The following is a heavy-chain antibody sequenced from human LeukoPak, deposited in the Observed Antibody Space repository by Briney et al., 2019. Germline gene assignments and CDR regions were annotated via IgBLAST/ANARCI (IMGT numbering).Heavy chain of an antibody. V-gene: IGHV4-39*07. J-gene: IGHJ5*02. Sequence: PSETLSLTCTVSGGFISSSSYYWGWIRQPPGKGLEWIGSIYYSGSTYYNPSLKSRVTISVDTSKNQFSLKLSSVTAADTAVYYCAREVTLMTTVTTFASYNWFDPWGQGTLVTVSS. CDR1: GGFISSSSYY. CDR3: AREVTLMTTVTTFASYNWFDP. CDR2: IYYSGST. D-gene: IGHD4-11*01.